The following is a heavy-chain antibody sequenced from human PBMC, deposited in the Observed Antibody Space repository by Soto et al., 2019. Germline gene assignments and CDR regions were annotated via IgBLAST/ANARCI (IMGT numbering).Heavy chain of an antibody. D-gene: IGHD1-20*01. CDR2: ISYDGSNK. J-gene: IGHJ6*02. CDR3: AREYNWNVGYYYAMDV. Sequence: QVQLVESGGGVVQPGRSLRLSCAASGFTFSSYDIYWVRQAPGKGLELLAVISYDGSNKYSADSVKGRFTISRDNSKNTLYLHMNSLRAEDTAVYYCAREYNWNVGYYYAMDVWGHRTTVTVSS. CDR1: GFTFSSYD. V-gene: IGHV3-30-3*01.